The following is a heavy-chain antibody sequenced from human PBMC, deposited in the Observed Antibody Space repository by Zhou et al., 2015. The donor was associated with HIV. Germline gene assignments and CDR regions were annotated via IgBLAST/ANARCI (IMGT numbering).Heavy chain of an antibody. Sequence: QDQLVQSGAEGKKPGASVSISCEASGFSISHHTIYWMRQAPGQGLAWMGWISGGNHNTQYSQNFQGRVTINRDTFANTAYMEVRALTSEDTAIYYCAREAQWLGAGAFDLWGQGTSVTVSS. J-gene: IGHJ3*01. CDR1: GFSISHHT. V-gene: IGHV1-3*01. CDR2: ISGGNHNT. CDR3: AREAQWLGAGAFDL. D-gene: IGHD6-19*01.